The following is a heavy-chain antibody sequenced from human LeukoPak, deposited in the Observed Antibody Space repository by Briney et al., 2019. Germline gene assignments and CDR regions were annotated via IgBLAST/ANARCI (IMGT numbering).Heavy chain of an antibody. CDR1: GGSISSSSYY. J-gene: IGHJ3*02. V-gene: IGHV4-39*01. D-gene: IGHD3-22*01. Sequence: PSETLSLTCTVSGGSISSSSYYWGWIRQPPGKGLEWIGSIYYSGSTYYNPSLKSRVTISVDTSKNQFSLKLSSVTAADTAVYYCARHADYYDSPHAFDIWGQGTMVTVSS. CDR2: IYYSGST. CDR3: ARHADYYDSPHAFDI.